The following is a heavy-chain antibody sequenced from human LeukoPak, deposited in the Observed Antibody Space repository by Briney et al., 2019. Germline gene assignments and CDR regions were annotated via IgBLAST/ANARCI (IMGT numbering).Heavy chain of an antibody. J-gene: IGHJ5*02. CDR1: GFTFSSYS. D-gene: IGHD3-10*01. V-gene: IGHV3-74*01. CDR3: ARAVTYFYGSVTYDWFDP. Sequence: GGSLRLSCAASGFTFSSYSMNWVRQAPGKGLVWVSRIKSDGSTIYADSVKGRFTISRDNARNTLYLQMNSLRVEDTAMYYCARAVTYFYGSVTYDWFDPWGQGTLVTVSS. CDR2: IKSDGST.